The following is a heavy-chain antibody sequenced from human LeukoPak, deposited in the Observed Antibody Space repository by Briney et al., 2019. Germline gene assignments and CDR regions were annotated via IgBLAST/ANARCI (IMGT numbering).Heavy chain of an antibody. CDR1: GFTFSSYA. CDR3: ASDPPRYHYFDY. J-gene: IGHJ4*02. D-gene: IGHD3-16*02. V-gene: IGHV3-30*01. Sequence: GGSLRLSCAASGFTFSSYARHWVRQAPGKGLEWVAVISYVGSNKYYADSVNGRFTISRDNSKNTLYLQMNSLRAEDTAVYYCASDPPRYHYFDYWGQGTLVTVSS. CDR2: ISYVGSNK.